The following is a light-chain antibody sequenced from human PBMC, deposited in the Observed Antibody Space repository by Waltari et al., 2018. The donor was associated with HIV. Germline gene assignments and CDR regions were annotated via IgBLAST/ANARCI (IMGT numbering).Light chain of an antibody. V-gene: IGLV2-14*03. CDR1: RSAVGVYNY. CDR3: SSYTNSSTLEV. Sequence: QSALTQPASVSGSPGQSITISCIGTRSAVGVYNYVSWYQQHPGKAPKLMIYDVSNRPSGVSVRFSGSKSGNTASLTISGLQAEDEADYYCSSYTNSSTLEVFGTGTKVTVL. J-gene: IGLJ1*01. CDR2: DVS.